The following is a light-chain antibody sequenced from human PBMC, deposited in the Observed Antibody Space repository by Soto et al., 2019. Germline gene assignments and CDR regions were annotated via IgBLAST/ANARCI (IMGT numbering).Light chain of an antibody. CDR3: QSYDSSLRDNYV. V-gene: IGLV1-40*01. J-gene: IGLJ1*01. Sequence: QAVVTQPPSVSGAPGQRVTISCTGSSSNIGAGYDVHWYQQLPGTAPKLLIYGNSNRPSGVPDRFSGSKSGTSASLAITGLQAEDEADYYCQSYDSSLRDNYVFGTWTKLTVL. CDR2: GNS. CDR1: SSNIGAGYD.